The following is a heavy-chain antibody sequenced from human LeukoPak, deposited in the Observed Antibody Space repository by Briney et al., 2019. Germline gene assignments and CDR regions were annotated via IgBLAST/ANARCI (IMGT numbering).Heavy chain of an antibody. V-gene: IGHV4-30-4*01. J-gene: IGHJ2*01. CDR3: ARLWFGDFLYFDL. D-gene: IGHD3-10*01. Sequence: SETLSLTCTVSGGAIRSGDYYWSRIRQPPGKGLEWVAYIYYSGSTYYNPSVKSPVTISLDTSKSQFSLKLNSVTAADTAVYYCARLWFGDFLYFDLWGRGTLVTVSS. CDR2: IYYSGST. CDR1: GGAIRSGDYY.